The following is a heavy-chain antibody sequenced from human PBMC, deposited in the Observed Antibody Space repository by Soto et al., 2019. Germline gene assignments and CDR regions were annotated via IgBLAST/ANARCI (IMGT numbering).Heavy chain of an antibody. D-gene: IGHD2-2*01. J-gene: IGHJ6*02. CDR2: IYPGDSDT. V-gene: IGHV5-51*01. CDR3: ARQREYCSSTSCYFGSMNGMDV. Sequence: PGESLKISCKGSGYSFTSYWIGWVRQMPGKGLEWMGIIYPGDSDTRYSPSFQGQVTISADKSISTAYLQWSSLKASDTAMYYCARQREYCSSTSCYFGSMNGMDVWGQGTTVTVSS. CDR1: GYSFTSYW.